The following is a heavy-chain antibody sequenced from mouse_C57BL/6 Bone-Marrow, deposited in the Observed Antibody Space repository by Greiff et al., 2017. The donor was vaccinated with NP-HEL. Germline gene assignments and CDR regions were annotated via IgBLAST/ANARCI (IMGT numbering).Heavy chain of an antibody. CDR2: ISSGGSYT. CDR1: GFTFSSYG. CDR3: ARHYCSNYFDY. Sequence: EVQLVESGGDLVKPGGSLKLSCAASGFTFSSYGMSWVRQTPDKRLEWVATISSGGSYTYYPDSVKGRFTITRDNAKNTQYLQMISLKSEDTAMDDCARHYCSNYFDYWGQGTTLTVSS. D-gene: IGHD1-1*01. V-gene: IGHV5-6*01. J-gene: IGHJ2*01.